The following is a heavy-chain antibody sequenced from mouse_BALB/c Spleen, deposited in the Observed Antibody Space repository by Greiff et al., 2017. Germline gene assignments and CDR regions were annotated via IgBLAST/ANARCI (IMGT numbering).Heavy chain of an antibody. Sequence: VQLQQSGAELARPGASVKMSCKASGYTFTSYTMHWVKQRPGQGLEWIGYINPSSGYTNYNQKFKDKATLTADKSSSTAYMQLSSLTSEDSAVYYCARGKTARAPYAMDYWGQGTSVTVSS. CDR1: GYTFTSYT. V-gene: IGHV1-4*01. CDR3: ARGKTARAPYAMDY. D-gene: IGHD3-2*01. CDR2: INPSSGYT. J-gene: IGHJ4*01.